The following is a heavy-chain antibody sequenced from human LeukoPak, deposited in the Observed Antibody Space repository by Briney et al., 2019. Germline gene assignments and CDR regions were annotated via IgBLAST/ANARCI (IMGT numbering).Heavy chain of an antibody. J-gene: IGHJ4*02. CDR3: ATLWGPYGDYVENFDY. V-gene: IGHV1-2*02. D-gene: IGHD4-17*01. CDR2: LNPNTGGT. CDR1: GYTFTKYY. Sequence: ASVKVSCKTFGYTFTKYYIHWVRQAPGQGPEWMGWLNPNTGGTNYAQKFQGRVTMTRDTSISTAYMELSRLRSDDTAVYYCATLWGPYGDYVENFDYWGQGTLVTVSS.